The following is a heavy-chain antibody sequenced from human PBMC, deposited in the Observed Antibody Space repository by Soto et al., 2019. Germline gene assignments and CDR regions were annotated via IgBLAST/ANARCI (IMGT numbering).Heavy chain of an antibody. Sequence: QVQLVESGGGVVQPGRSLRISCAASGFTFRAYGMHWVRQAPGKGLEWVALIWFDGSNVYYADSVKGRFTISRDNSNNTPCLQTNSMLAEYTAVYFCARDATSYYYESETNPLPSDYCGQGTLVIVSS. V-gene: IGHV3-33*01. CDR1: GFTFRAYG. CDR3: ARDATSYYYESETNPLPSDY. D-gene: IGHD3-22*01. J-gene: IGHJ4*02. CDR2: IWFDGSNV.